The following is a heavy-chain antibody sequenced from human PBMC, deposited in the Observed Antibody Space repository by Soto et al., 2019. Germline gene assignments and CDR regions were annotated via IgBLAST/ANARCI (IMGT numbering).Heavy chain of an antibody. V-gene: IGHV4-59*01. CDR1: GGSISSYY. CDR3: ARDNSSSWYHYYYYMDV. CDR2: IYYSGST. D-gene: IGHD6-13*01. J-gene: IGHJ6*03. Sequence: PSETLSLTCTVSGGSISSYYWSWIRQPPGKGLEWIGYIYYSGSTNYNPSLKSRVTISVDTSKNQFSLKLSSVTAADTAVYYCARDNSSSWYHYYYYMDVWGKGTTVTV.